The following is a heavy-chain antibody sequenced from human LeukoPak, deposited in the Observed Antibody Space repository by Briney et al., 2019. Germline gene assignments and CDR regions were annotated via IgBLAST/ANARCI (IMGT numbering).Heavy chain of an antibody. Sequence: GGSLRLSCAASGFTFSDYYMSWIRQAPGKGLEWVSYISSSGSTIYYADSVKGRFTISRDNAKNSLYLQMNSLRAEDTAVYYCARVWGGFGELLNYYYYGMDVWGQGTTVTVSS. J-gene: IGHJ6*02. CDR3: ARVWGGFGELLNYYYYGMDV. D-gene: IGHD3-10*01. CDR2: ISSSGSTI. CDR1: GFTFSDYY. V-gene: IGHV3-11*01.